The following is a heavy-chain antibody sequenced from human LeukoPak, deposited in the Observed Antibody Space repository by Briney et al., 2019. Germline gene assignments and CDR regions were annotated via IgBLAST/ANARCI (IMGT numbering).Heavy chain of an antibody. D-gene: IGHD5-18*01. CDR3: ASLDTAMSPLFG. J-gene: IGHJ4*02. V-gene: IGHV3-7*01. Sequence: PGGSLRLSCVVSGFSFSRYWISWVRQAPGKGLEWVANIKQDGSEKYYVDSAKGRFTISRDNAKNSLYLQMNSLRAEDTAVYYCASLDTAMSPLFGWGQGTLVTVSS. CDR1: GFSFSRYW. CDR2: IKQDGSEK.